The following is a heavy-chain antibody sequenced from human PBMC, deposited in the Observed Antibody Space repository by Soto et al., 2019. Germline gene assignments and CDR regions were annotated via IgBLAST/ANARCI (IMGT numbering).Heavy chain of an antibody. CDR3: ARSVAVPGAHIDY. CDR2: VYYTGST. J-gene: IGHJ4*02. CDR1: GGSISGSY. V-gene: IGHV4-59*01. Sequence: SETLSLTCSVSGGSISGSYWSWIRQSPGKGLEWLGYVYYTGSTNYSPSLRSRVSISVDTSKNEFSLRLSSVTAADTAVYFCARSVAVPGAHIDYWGQGTQVTIS. D-gene: IGHD6-19*01.